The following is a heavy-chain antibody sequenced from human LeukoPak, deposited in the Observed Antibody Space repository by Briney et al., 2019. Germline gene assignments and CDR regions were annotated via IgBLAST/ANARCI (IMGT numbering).Heavy chain of an antibody. CDR2: INHSGST. Sequence: ETLSLTCAVYGGSFSGYYWSWIRQPPGKGLEWIGEINHSGSTNYNPSLKSRVTISVDTSKNQFSLKLSSVTAADTAVYYCARRLHFRYYFDHWGQGTLVTVS. J-gene: IGHJ4*02. D-gene: IGHD4-11*01. V-gene: IGHV4-34*01. CDR1: GGSFSGYY. CDR3: ARRLHFRYYFDH.